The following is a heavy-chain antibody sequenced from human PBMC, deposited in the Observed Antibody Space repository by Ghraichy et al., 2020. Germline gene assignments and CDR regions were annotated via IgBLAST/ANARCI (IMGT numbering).Heavy chain of an antibody. D-gene: IGHD3-3*01. J-gene: IGHJ4*02. V-gene: IGHV3-23*01. Sequence: GGSLRLSCAASGFTFSSYAMSWVRQAPGKGLEWVSAISGSGGSTYYADSVKGRFTISRDNSENTLYLQMNSLRAEDTAVYYCAKDPRIFGATMPCWGQGTLVTVSS. CDR1: GFTFSSYA. CDR3: AKDPRIFGATMPC. CDR2: ISGSGGST.